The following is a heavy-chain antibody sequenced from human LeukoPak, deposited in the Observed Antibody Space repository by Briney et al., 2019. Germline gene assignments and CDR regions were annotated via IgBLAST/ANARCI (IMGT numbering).Heavy chain of an antibody. CDR3: ARERYFGY. V-gene: IGHV3-7*01. CDR2: LNQDGSEK. CDR1: GFNFNSYW. Sequence: GGSLRLSCAASGFNFNSYWMSWVRQAPGMGLAWVATLNQDGSEKYYVDSVKGRFTISRDNAKNSLYLQMSTLRAEDTAVYYCARERYFGYWGQGTLVTVSS. J-gene: IGHJ4*02.